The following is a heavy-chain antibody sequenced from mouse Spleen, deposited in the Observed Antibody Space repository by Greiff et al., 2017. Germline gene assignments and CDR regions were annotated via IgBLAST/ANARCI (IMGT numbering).Heavy chain of an antibody. CDR2: IRLKSDNYAT. J-gene: IGHJ2*01. D-gene: IGHD4-1*01. V-gene: IGHV6-3*01. CDR1: GFTFSNYW. CDR3: TTGKYFDY. Sequence: EVKLVESGGGLVQPGGSMKLSCVASGFTFSNYWMNWVRQSPEKGLEWVAQIRLKSDNYATHYAESVKGRFTISRDDSKSSVYLQMNNLRAEDTGIYYCTTGKYFDYWGQGTTLTVSS.